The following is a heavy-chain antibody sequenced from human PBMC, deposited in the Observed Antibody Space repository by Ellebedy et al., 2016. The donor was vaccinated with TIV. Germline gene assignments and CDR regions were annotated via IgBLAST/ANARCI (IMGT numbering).Heavy chain of an antibody. Sequence: SETLSLXXTVSGGSISGNYYWAWIRQPPGKGLEWIVSFYYGENTYYNPSLKSRVTISVDTPKNQFSLNLRSVTAADTAVYYCAKHQQWLIRLAFWGQGNLVTVAS. CDR2: FYYGENT. J-gene: IGHJ4*02. V-gene: IGHV4-39*01. CDR1: GGSISGNYY. D-gene: IGHD6-19*01. CDR3: AKHQQWLIRLAF.